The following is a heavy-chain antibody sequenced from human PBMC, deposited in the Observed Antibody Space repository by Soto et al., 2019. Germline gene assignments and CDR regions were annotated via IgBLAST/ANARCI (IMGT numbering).Heavy chain of an antibody. Sequence: GGSLRLSCAASGFTFSSYGMHWVRQAPGKGLEWVAVIWYDGSNKYYADSVKGRFTISRDNSKNTLYLQMNSLRAEDTAVYYCTLNPYSSGWSAYWGQGTLVTVSS. CDR2: IWYDGSNK. CDR3: TLNPYSSGWSAY. D-gene: IGHD6-19*01. J-gene: IGHJ4*02. V-gene: IGHV3-30*02. CDR1: GFTFSSYG.